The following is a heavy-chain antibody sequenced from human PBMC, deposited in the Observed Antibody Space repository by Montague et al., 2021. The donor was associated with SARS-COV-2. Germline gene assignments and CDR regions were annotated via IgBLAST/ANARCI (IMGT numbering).Heavy chain of an antibody. CDR3: ARVEGVMVYVYGMDV. D-gene: IGHD2-8*01. J-gene: IGHJ6*02. V-gene: IGHV4-31*03. CDR1: GGSISSGGYY. Sequence: TLSLTCTVSGGSISSGGYYWSWIRPHPGKGLEWIGYIYYSGSTNYNPSLQSRLTISVDKSKNQFSLKLSSVTAADMAVYYCARVEGVMVYVYGMDVWGQGTPVTVSS. CDR2: IYYSGST.